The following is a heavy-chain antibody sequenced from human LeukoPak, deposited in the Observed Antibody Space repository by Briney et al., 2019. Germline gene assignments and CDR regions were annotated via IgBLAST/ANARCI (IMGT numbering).Heavy chain of an antibody. CDR3: ATTSGSTDNWFDP. CDR1: GRSFSGYY. Sequence: SDTLSLTCAVYGRSFSGYYWSWLRQPPGKGLEWIGEINHSGSNNYNPSLKSRVTISVDTSKNQFSLKLSSVTAADTAVYYCATTSGSTDNWFDPWGQGTLVTVSS. D-gene: IGHD1-26*01. V-gene: IGHV4-34*01. CDR2: INHSGSN. J-gene: IGHJ5*02.